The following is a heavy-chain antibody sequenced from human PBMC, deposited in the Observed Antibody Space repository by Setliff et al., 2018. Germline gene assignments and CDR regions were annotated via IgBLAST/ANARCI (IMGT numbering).Heavy chain of an antibody. J-gene: IGHJ4*02. V-gene: IGHV3-7*03. D-gene: IGHD3-10*01. CDR2: IKEDGSEK. CDR1: GFTFSTYW. CDR3: ARDWFGESN. Sequence: GGSLRLSCTSSGFTFSTYWMSWVRQAPGKGLEWVANIKEDGSEKYYMDSVKGRFTMSRDNAKNSLFLQMTSLRTEDTGVYYCARDWFGESNWGQGTLVTVSS.